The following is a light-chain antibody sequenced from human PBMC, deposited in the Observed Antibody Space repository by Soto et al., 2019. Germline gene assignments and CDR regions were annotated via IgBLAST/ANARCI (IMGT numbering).Light chain of an antibody. CDR3: YSYTTSSTYV. CDR1: SSDVGGYNY. J-gene: IGLJ1*01. Sequence: HSVLTQPASVSGSPGQSITISCSGTSSDVGGYNYVSWYQQHPGKAPQVMIYDVSNRPSGVSNRFSGSKSGNTASLTISGLQAEDEADYYCYSYTTSSTYVFGTGTKVTVL. V-gene: IGLV2-14*01. CDR2: DVS.